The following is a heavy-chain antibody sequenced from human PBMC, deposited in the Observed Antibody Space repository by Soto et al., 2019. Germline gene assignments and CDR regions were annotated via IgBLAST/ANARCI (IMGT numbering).Heavy chain of an antibody. J-gene: IGHJ2*01. CDR3: TEIYPLSLHDALPIGHFSFALDL. D-gene: IGHD1-1*01. V-gene: IGHV3-48*02. Sequence: GFLRDSCTASGVIFRSYSMNGVRQSPGKGQEWVSYISISSSTIYYADSVKGRFTISRDNAKNSLYLQMNSLRDEDTAVTYSTEIYPLSLHDALPIGHFSFALDL. CDR2: ISISSSTI. CDR1: GVIFRSYS.